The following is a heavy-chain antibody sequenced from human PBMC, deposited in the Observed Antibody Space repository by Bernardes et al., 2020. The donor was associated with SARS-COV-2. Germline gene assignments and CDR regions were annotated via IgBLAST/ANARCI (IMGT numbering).Heavy chain of an antibody. V-gene: IGHV4-4*02. Sequence: SETLSLTCAVSGGSINSANWWGWVRQPPGGGLEWIGEIFHTGNTKYNPSLESRVSISLDKSKNQFSLKLTSVTAADTAVYFCAREEAIFGLDPLPYYFDYWGQGTLVTVSS. J-gene: IGHJ4*02. CDR2: IFHTGNT. CDR3: AREEAIFGLDPLPYYFDY. CDR1: GGSINSANW. D-gene: IGHD3-3*01.